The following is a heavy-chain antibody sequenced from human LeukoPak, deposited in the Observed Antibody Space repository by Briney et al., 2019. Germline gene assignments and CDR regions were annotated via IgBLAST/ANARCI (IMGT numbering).Heavy chain of an antibody. CDR2: IYYSGST. D-gene: IGHD2-8*01. V-gene: IGHV4-39*01. Sequence: SETLSLTCSVSGGSISSSSYYWGWIRQPPGKGLEWIGSIYYSGSTYYNPALKSRVTISVDTSKNQFSLKLSSVTAADTAVYYCARAYCTNGVCPRIDYWGQGTLVTVSS. J-gene: IGHJ4*02. CDR1: GGSISSSSYY. CDR3: ARAYCTNGVCPRIDY.